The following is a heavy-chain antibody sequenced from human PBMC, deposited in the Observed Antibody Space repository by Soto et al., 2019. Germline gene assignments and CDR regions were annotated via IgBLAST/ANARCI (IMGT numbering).Heavy chain of an antibody. J-gene: IGHJ4*02. D-gene: IGHD6-6*01. V-gene: IGHV4-30-4*01. CDR2: IYYSGST. CDR1: GGSISSGDYY. Sequence: SETLSLTCTVSGGSISSGDYYWSWIRQPPGKGLEWIGYIYYSGSTYYDPSLKSRVTISVDTSKNQFSLKLSSVTAADTAVYYCASLSIAARPSDYWGQGTLVTVSS. CDR3: ASLSIAARPSDY.